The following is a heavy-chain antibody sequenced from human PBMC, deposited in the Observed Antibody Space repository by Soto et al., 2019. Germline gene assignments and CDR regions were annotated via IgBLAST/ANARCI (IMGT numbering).Heavy chain of an antibody. J-gene: IGHJ6*02. V-gene: IGHV2-70*13. CDR3: ARSIRGPRRFNGMDV. D-gene: IGHD1-20*01. Sequence: LVNPTETLTLTCTFSGFSLTSPGMCVSWIRQPPGKALEWLALIERDDDDKYYSTSLKTRLTISKDTRKNQVVLTMANMDPADTGTYYCARSIRGPRRFNGMDVWGQGTTVTVSS. CDR1: GFSLTSPGMC. CDR2: IERDDDDK.